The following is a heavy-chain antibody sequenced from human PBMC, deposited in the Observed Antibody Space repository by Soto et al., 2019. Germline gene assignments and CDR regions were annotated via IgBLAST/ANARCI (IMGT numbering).Heavy chain of an antibody. V-gene: IGHV4-30-4*01. Sequence: SETLSLTCTVSGDSIRSGNHYWSWIRQPPGKGLEWIGYIYYSGSTYYSPSLKSRVTISVDTSKNQFSLKLSSVTAADTAVYYCARDSGSRYSSSWYDFQHWGQGTLVTVSS. J-gene: IGHJ1*01. CDR1: GDSIRSGNHY. CDR2: IYYSGST. D-gene: IGHD6-13*01. CDR3: ARDSGSRYSSSWYDFQH.